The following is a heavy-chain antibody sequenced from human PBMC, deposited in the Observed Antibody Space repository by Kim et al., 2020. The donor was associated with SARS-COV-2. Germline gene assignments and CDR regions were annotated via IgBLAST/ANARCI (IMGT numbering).Heavy chain of an antibody. V-gene: IGHV1-3*01. CDR3: ARSGYSYGYLGHYDMDV. Sequence: ASVKVSCKASGYTFTSNAMHWVRQAPGQRLEWMGWINAGNGNTKYSQKFQGRVTITRDTSASTAYMELSSLRSEDTAVYYCARSGYSYGYLGHYDMDVWGQGTTVTVSS. CDR2: INAGNGNT. D-gene: IGHD5-18*01. CDR1: GYTFTSNA. J-gene: IGHJ6*02.